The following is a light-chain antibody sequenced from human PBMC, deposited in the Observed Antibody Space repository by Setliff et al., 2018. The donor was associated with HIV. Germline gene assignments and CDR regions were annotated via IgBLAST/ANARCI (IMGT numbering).Light chain of an antibody. J-gene: IGLJ2*01. CDR1: SSDVGGYNY. CDR2: EVT. Sequence: QSALAQPASVSGSPGQSITISCTGTSSDVGGYNYVSWYQQHPGKAPKLLIYEVTDRPSGVSNRFSGSKSGNTASLTISGLQAEDAADYYCSSYTGTNTLVVLFGGGTKGTVL. V-gene: IGLV2-14*01. CDR3: SSYTGTNTLVVL.